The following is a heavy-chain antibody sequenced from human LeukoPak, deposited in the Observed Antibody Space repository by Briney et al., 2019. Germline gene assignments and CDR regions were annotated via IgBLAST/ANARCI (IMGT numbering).Heavy chain of an antibody. D-gene: IGHD3-22*01. CDR3: ARITKDYYDSSGYNEYYFDY. J-gene: IGHJ4*02. CDR1: GYSFTSYW. CDR2: IYPGDSDT. Sequence: GESLKISCKGSGYSFTSYWIGWVRQMPGKGLEWMGIIYPGDSDTRYSPSFQGQVTISADKSISTAYLQWSSLKASDTATYYCARITKDYYDSSGYNEYYFDYWGQGTLVTVSS. V-gene: IGHV5-51*01.